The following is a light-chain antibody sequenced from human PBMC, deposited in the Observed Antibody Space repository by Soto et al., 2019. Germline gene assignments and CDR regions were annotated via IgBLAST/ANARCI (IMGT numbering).Light chain of an antibody. CDR1: SSDVGINNY. CDR3: SSYTDSNTPYV. CDR2: GVS. V-gene: IGLV2-14*03. J-gene: IGLJ1*01. Sequence: QSALTQPASVSGSPGQSITISCTGTSSDVGINNYVSWYQHHPGKAPKLLIYGVSNRPSGVSNRFSGSRSGNTASLTISGLQAEDGADYYCSSYTDSNTPYVFGTGTKLTVL.